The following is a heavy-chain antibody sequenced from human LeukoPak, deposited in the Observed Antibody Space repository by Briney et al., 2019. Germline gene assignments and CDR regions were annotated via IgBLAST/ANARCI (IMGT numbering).Heavy chain of an antibody. CDR1: GYTFTSYY. Sequence: ASVKVSCKASGYTFTSYYMHWVRQAPGQGLEWMGIINPSGGSTSYAQKFQGRVTMTRDTSTSTVYMELSSLRSEDTAVYYCANRYGDFLPFADWGQGTLVTVSS. V-gene: IGHV1-46*01. D-gene: IGHD4-17*01. CDR3: ANRYGDFLPFAD. CDR2: INPSGGST. J-gene: IGHJ4*02.